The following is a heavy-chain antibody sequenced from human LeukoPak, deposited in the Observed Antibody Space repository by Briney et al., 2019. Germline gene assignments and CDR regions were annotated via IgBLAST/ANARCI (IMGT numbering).Heavy chain of an antibody. V-gene: IGHV3-30*18. CDR2: ISYDGSNK. D-gene: IGHD6-13*01. CDR1: GFTFSTYG. J-gene: IGHJ4*02. CDR3: AKDPDSSSWGDY. Sequence: GGSLRLSCAASGFTFSTYGMHWVRQAPGKGLEWVAVISYDGSNKYYADSVKGRFTISRDNSKNTLYLQMNSLRAEDTAVYHCAKDPDSSSWGDYWGQGTLVTVSS.